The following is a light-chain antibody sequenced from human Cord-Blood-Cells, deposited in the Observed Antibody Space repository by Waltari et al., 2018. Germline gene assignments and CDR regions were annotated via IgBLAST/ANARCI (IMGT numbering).Light chain of an antibody. V-gene: IGKV1-5*01. Sequence: DIKMTQSPSTLSASVGHRVTITCRASQSISSGLAWYQQKPGKAPKPLIYDASSVESGVPSRFSGSGSGTEFTLSISSLQPDDFATYYCQQYNSYWTFGQGTKVEIK. J-gene: IGKJ1*01. CDR2: DAS. CDR3: QQYNSYWT. CDR1: QSISSG.